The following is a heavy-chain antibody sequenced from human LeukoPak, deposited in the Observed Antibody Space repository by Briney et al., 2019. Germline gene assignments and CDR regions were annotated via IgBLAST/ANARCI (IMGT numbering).Heavy chain of an antibody. CDR1: GGSISSGSYY. J-gene: IGHJ4*02. D-gene: IGHD6-13*01. CDR2: IYTSGST. V-gene: IGHV4-61*02. Sequence: SETLSLTCTVSGGSISSGSYYWSWIRQPAGKGLEWIGRIYTSGSTNYNPSLKSRVTISVDTSKNQFSLKLSSVTAADTAVYYCAREIPTLYSSSWYPDGTLLDYWGQGTLVTVSS. CDR3: AREIPTLYSSSWYPDGTLLDY.